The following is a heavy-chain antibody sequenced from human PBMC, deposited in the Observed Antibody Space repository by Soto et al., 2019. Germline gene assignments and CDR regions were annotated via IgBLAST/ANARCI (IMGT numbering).Heavy chain of an antibody. J-gene: IGHJ4*02. CDR1: GFSFSRYE. Sequence: PGGSLRLCCGASGFSFSRYEMKWVRHSPGRRLEWVSYISGSFSNPNYAPSVKGPFTISRDNAKNSLYLQMNSPTAAHTAIYYCARENSGTQSHLDFWGQGALVTVSS. CDR2: ISGSFSNP. CDR3: ARENSGTQSHLDF. V-gene: IGHV3-48*03. D-gene: IGHD1-26*01.